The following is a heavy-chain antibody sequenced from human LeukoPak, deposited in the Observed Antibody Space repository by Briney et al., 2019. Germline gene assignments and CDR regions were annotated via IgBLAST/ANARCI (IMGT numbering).Heavy chain of an antibody. Sequence: GGSLRLSCAASGFIFSSYGMHWVRQAPGKGLEWVGRIKSKTDGGTTDYAAPVKGRFTISRDDSKNTLYLQMNSLKTEDTAVYYCTTFDVVVTAYDYWGQGTLVTVSS. J-gene: IGHJ4*02. V-gene: IGHV3-15*01. CDR1: GFIFSSYG. D-gene: IGHD2-21*02. CDR2: IKSKTDGGTT. CDR3: TTFDVVVTAYDY.